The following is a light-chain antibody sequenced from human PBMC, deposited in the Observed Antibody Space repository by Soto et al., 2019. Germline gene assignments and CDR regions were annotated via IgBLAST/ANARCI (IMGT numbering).Light chain of an antibody. Sequence: EIVMTQSPATLSVSPGERATLSCRASQSLSSNLAWYQQKPGQAPRLLMYATSTRATGIPARFSGSGSGTEFTLTISSLQSEDFAVYYCQQYNNWGTFGQGTKVDI. CDR2: ATS. V-gene: IGKV3-15*01. J-gene: IGKJ1*01. CDR3: QQYNNWGT. CDR1: QSLSSN.